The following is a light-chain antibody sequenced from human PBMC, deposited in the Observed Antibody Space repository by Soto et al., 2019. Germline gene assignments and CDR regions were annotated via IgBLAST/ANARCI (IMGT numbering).Light chain of an antibody. Sequence: DVEMTQSPSTLPTSIGDRVTINCRASQNVSNWLAWYQQKPGKAPKLLIYKASRLESGVPSRFNASASGTDFTLTINSLQSDDFATYFCQQYSKESTFGQGTKLEIK. V-gene: IGKV1-5*03. J-gene: IGKJ2*01. CDR3: QQYSKEST. CDR2: KAS. CDR1: QNVSNW.